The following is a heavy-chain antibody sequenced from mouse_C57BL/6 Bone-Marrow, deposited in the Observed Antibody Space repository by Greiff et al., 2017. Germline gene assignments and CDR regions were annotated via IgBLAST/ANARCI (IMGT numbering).Heavy chain of an antibody. CDR2: IYPGDGDT. Sequence: VQLQQSGPELVKPGASVKISCKATGYAFSSSWMNWVKQRPGKGLEWIGRIYPGDGDTNYNGKFKGKATLTADKSSSTAYMQLSSLTSEDSAVYFCAREVVALYYFYYWGQGTTLTVSS. CDR1: GYAFSSSW. D-gene: IGHD1-1*01. J-gene: IGHJ2*01. V-gene: IGHV1-82*01. CDR3: AREVVALYYFYY.